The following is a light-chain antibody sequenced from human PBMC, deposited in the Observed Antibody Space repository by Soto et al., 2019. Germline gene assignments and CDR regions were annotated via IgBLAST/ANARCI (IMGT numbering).Light chain of an antibody. CDR3: QQYNTYST. V-gene: IGKV1-5*03. Sequence: DIHMTQSPSTLSASVGDRVTITCRASQSISIYLAWYQQKPGKAPKLLIYKASSLDSGVPSRFSGSGSGTEFTLTISSLQPDDFANYYYQQYNTYSTFGQGTKVEIK. CDR2: KAS. CDR1: QSISIY. J-gene: IGKJ1*01.